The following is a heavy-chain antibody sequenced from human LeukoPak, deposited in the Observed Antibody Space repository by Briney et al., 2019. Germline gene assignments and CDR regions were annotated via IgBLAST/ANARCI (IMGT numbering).Heavy chain of an antibody. J-gene: IGHJ4*02. D-gene: IGHD3-3*01. CDR2: VIPIFGPA. V-gene: IGHV1-69*05. CDR1: AGTFSGYG. CDR3: ARGELGARSGFSSFDS. Sequence: ASVKVSCKAPAGTFSGYGISWVRQAPGQGLEWMGGVIPIFGPAKYAQKFQGRATMTTDASTSTAYMELSSLRSEDTAVYFCARGELGARSGFSSFDSWGQGTLVIVSS.